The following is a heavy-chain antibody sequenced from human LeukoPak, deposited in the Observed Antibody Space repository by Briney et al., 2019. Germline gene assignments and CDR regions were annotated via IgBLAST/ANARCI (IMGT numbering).Heavy chain of an antibody. V-gene: IGHV4-39*01. CDR3: ASLTYYDTGGG. J-gene: IGHJ4*02. D-gene: IGHD3-22*01. Sequence: SETLSLTCTVSGGSISSSSYYWGWIRQPPGKGLEWVGSIYYSGSTYYNPSLKSRVTISVDTSKNQFSLKLGSVTAADTAVYYCASLTYYDTGGGWGQGTLVTVSS. CDR1: GGSISSSSYY. CDR2: IYYSGST.